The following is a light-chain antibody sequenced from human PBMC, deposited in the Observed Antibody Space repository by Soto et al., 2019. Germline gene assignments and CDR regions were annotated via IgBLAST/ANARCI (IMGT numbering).Light chain of an antibody. CDR3: QQYGSSLIT. Sequence: VLAQSPGPLSLSPGERGTLSCRASQTLSSRHLAWYQQKPGQAPRLLIYGSSSRATDIPDRFSGSGSGTDFTLTISRLGPEDFAVYYCQQYGSSLITFGQGTRLE. V-gene: IGKV3-20*01. CDR2: GSS. J-gene: IGKJ5*01. CDR1: QTLSSRH.